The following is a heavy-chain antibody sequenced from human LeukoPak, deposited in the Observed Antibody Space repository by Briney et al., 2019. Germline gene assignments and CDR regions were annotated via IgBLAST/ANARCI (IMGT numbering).Heavy chain of an antibody. CDR3: ARTPDYYEGYYFDY. V-gene: IGHV3-21*04. CDR2: ISTASDYI. D-gene: IGHD3-22*01. J-gene: IGHJ4*02. Sequence: GGSLRLSCAASGFTFSSYNMNWVRQAPGKGLEWVSSISTASDYIYYADSLKGRFTISRDNSKNSLYLQMNSLRAEDTALYYCARTPDYYEGYYFDYWGQGTLVTVSS. CDR1: GFTFSSYN.